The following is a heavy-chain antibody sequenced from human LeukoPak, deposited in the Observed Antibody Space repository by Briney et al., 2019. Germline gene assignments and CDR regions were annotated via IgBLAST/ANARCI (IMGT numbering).Heavy chain of an antibody. CDR1: GFTFNNYW. CDR3: ARSGYSYGPSDY. J-gene: IGHJ4*02. CDR2: ISSSSYI. D-gene: IGHD5-18*01. Sequence: GGSLRLSCEASGFTFNNYWMSWVRQAPGKGLEWVSSISSSSYIYYADSVKGRFTISRDNAKNSLYLQMNSLRAEDTAVYYCARSGYSYGPSDYWGQGTLVTVSS. V-gene: IGHV3-69-1*01.